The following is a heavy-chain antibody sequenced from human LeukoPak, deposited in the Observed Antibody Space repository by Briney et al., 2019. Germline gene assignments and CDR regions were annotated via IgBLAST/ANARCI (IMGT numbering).Heavy chain of an antibody. D-gene: IGHD6-13*01. CDR2: ILHTGST. Sequence: SETLSLTCAVSGYSLTNHYWIWLRQPPGKGREWIGEILHTGSTNYNPSFKSRVNISIDTSKNQFFLLLPSVTAADTAVYFCARGPAAVHPWGQGTLVTVSS. CDR3: ARGPAAVHP. J-gene: IGHJ5*02. CDR1: GYSLTNHY. V-gene: IGHV4-34*12.